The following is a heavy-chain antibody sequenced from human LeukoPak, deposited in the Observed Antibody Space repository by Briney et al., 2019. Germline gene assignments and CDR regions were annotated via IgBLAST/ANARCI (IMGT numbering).Heavy chain of an antibody. V-gene: IGHV1-8*03. CDR1: GYTFTGYY. Sequence: GASVKVSCKASGYTFTGYYLHWVRQATGQGLEWMGWMNPNSGNTGYAQKFQGRVTINRNTSISTAYMELSSLRSEDTAVYYCARAPVWTGYYYYMDVWGKGTTVTVSS. J-gene: IGHJ6*03. CDR2: MNPNSGNT. D-gene: IGHD3/OR15-3a*01. CDR3: ARAPVWTGYYYYMDV.